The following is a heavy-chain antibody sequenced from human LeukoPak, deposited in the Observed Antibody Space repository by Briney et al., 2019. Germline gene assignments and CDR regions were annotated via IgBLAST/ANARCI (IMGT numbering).Heavy chain of an antibody. V-gene: IGHV4-39*01. CDR3: ARGLRYCSSTSCLRGMWFDP. CDR2: IYYSGST. J-gene: IGHJ5*02. D-gene: IGHD2-2*01. Sequence: SETLSLTCTVSGGSISSSSSYWGWISQPPGTGLEWLGSIYYSGSTYYNPSLKSRVTISVDTSKNQFSLKLSSVTAADTAVYYCARGLRYCSSTSCLRGMWFDPWGQGTLVTVSS. CDR1: GGSISSSSSY.